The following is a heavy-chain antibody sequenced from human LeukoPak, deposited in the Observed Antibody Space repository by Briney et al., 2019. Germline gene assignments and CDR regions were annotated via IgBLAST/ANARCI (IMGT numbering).Heavy chain of an antibody. D-gene: IGHD6-13*01. V-gene: IGHV3-21*01. Sequence: GGSLRLSCTASGFSLNTFGMNWVRQAPGEGLEWVSSISSTSTYIYYADSVKGRFTISRDNAKNPLYLQMDSLRPEDTAVYYCARNPVRISGGGPHWFDPWGQGALVTVSS. CDR2: ISSTSTYI. CDR1: GFSLNTFG. CDR3: ARNPVRISGGGPHWFDP. J-gene: IGHJ5*02.